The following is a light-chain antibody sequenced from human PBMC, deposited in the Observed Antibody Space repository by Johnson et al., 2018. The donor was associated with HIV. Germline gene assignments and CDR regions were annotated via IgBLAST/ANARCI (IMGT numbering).Light chain of an antibody. Sequence: QSVLTQPPSVSAAPGQKVTISCSGSNSNIGNNYVSWYQQVPGTAPKLLIYEKNKRPSGIPDRFSGSKSGTSATLGITGLQTGDEADYYCGTWDPSLSAGEVFGTGTKVTGL. CDR3: GTWDPSLSAGEV. CDR2: EKN. J-gene: IGLJ1*01. CDR1: NSNIGNNY. V-gene: IGLV1-51*02.